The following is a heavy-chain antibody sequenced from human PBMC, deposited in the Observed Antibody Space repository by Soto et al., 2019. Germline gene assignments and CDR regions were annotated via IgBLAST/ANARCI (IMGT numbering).Heavy chain of an antibody. J-gene: IGHJ6*02. CDR3: ARVTHDSSGQPTYYYYYYGMDV. Sequence: GGSLRLSCAASGFTFSSYWMSWVRQAPGKGLEWVANIKQDGSEKYYVDSVKGRFTISRDNAKKSLYLQMNSLRAEDTAVYYCARVTHDSSGQPTYYYYYYGMDVWGQGTTVTVSS. D-gene: IGHD3-22*01. V-gene: IGHV3-7*03. CDR1: GFTFSSYW. CDR2: IKQDGSEK.